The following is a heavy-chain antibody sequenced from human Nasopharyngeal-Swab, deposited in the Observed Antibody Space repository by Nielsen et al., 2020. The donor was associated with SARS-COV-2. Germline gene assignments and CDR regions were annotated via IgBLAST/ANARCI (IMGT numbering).Heavy chain of an antibody. CDR1: GYTFTSYY. CDR2: INPSGGST. V-gene: IGHV1-46*01. CDR3: ARDGRYGGNPRYGMDV. D-gene: IGHD4-23*01. Sequence: ASVKVSCKASGYTFTSYYMHWVRQAPGQGLEWMGIINPSGGSTSYAQKFQGRVTMTRDTSTSTVYMELSSLRSEDTALYYCARDGRYGGNPRYGMDVWGQGTTVTVSS. J-gene: IGHJ6*02.